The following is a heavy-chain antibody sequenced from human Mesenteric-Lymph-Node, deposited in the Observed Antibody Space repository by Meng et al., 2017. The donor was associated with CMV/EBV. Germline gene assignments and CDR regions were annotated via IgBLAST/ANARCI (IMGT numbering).Heavy chain of an antibody. CDR1: YTFSNYI. CDR2: ISAYNGNT. CDR3: ARDLLLYFGELLSGGFDY. J-gene: IGHJ4*02. Sequence: YTFSNYIINWVRQAPGQGLEWMGWISAYNGNTKYAQKFQGRVTMTTDTSTSTAYMELRSLRSDDTAVYFCARDLLLYFGELLSGGFDYWGQGTLVTVSS. V-gene: IGHV1-18*01. D-gene: IGHD3-10*01.